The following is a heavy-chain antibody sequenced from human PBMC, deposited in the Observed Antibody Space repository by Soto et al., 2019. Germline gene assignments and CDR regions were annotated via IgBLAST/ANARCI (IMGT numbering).Heavy chain of an antibody. D-gene: IGHD2-15*01. V-gene: IGHV3-73*01. CDR2: IRSKPNTDAT. CDR1: GFTFSDSA. Sequence: PGGSMRLCCAASGFTFSDSAMHWVRQASGKGLEWVGRIRSKPNTDATAYAASVKGRFTISRDDSKNTAYLQMNSLKTEDTAVYYCARHVDRSGGSCYSGYYYYMDVWGKGTTVTVSS. CDR3: ARHVDRSGGSCYSGYYYYMDV. J-gene: IGHJ6*03.